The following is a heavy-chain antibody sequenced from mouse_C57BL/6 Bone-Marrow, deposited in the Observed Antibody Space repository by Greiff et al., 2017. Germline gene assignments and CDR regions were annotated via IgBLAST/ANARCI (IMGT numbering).Heavy chain of an antibody. V-gene: IGHV14-4*01. J-gene: IGHJ2*01. CDR1: GFNIKDDY. Sequence: EVQLQQSGAELVRPGASVKLSCTASGFNIKDDYMHWVKQRPEQGLEWIGWIDPENGDTEYASKFQGKATITADTSSNTAYLQLSSLTSEDTAVYYCAVVATYYFDYWGQGTTLTVSS. D-gene: IGHD1-1*01. CDR2: IDPENGDT. CDR3: AVVATYYFDY.